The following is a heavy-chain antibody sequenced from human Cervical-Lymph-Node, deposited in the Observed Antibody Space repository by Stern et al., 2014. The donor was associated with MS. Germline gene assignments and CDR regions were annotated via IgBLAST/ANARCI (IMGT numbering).Heavy chain of an antibody. CDR1: GGSISSYY. CDR3: GRRGRYGAGMALWGFYYYGMDV. CDR2: VYSSGST. J-gene: IGHJ6*02. Sequence: QLQLQESGPGLVKPSETLSLTCTVSGGSISSYYWGWIRQPPGKGLEWIGYVYSSGSTNYNPSLTSRVTISVDTSENQFSLNLGPVTAADTAVYYCGRRGRYGAGMALWGFYYYGMDVWGQGTTVIVSS. D-gene: IGHD3-10*01. V-gene: IGHV4-59*08.